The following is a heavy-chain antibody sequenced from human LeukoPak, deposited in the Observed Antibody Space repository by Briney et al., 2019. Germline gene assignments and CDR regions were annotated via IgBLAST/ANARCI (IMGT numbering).Heavy chain of an antibody. V-gene: IGHV4-38-2*01. D-gene: IGHD3-22*01. CDR3: ATSSGYSFWFDP. Sequence: PGGSLRLSCAASGFTFGSYWGWIRQPPGKGLEWIGSIYYSGTIYYNPSLKSRVTISVDTSKNQFSLKLSSVTAADTAVYYCATSSGYSFWFDPWGQGTLVTVSS. J-gene: IGHJ5*02. CDR2: IYYSGTI. CDR1: GFTFGSY.